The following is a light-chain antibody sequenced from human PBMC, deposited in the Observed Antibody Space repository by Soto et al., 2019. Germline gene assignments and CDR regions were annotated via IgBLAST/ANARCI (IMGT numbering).Light chain of an antibody. CDR1: QSVCGSY. J-gene: IGKJ3*01. CDR3: QQYGTSPFT. V-gene: IGKV3-20*01. CDR2: GPS. Sequence: ENVLTQSPGTLSLSPGERATLSWRASQSVCGSYLAWYQQKPGQAPRLLIYGPSSRSTGMPDRFTGSGSGTDFTLTNSRLKPEDVPVFYCQQYGTSPFTFGPGTKVDIK.